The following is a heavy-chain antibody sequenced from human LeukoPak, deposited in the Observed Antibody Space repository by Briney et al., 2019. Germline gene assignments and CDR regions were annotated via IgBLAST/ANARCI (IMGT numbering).Heavy chain of an antibody. CDR2: ISGSGGST. D-gene: IGHD3-10*01. CDR3: AKDGRGAWFGELWGY. J-gene: IGHJ4*02. V-gene: IGHV3-23*01. Sequence: GGSLRLSCAASGFTFSSYAMSWVRQAPGEGLEWVSAISGSGGSTYYADSVKGRFTISRDNSKNTLYLQMNSLRAEDTAVYYCAKDGRGAWFGELWGYWGQGTLVTVSS. CDR1: GFTFSSYA.